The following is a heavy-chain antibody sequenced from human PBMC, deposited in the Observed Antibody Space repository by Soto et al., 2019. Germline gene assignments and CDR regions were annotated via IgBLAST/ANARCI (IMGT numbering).Heavy chain of an antibody. CDR3: ARVLGVGRDWFDP. Sequence: SETLSLTCTVSGGSISSYYWSWIRQPPGKGLEWIGYIYYSGSTNYNPSLKSRVSISVDTSKNQFSLKLSSVTAADTAVYYCARVLGVGRDWFDPWGQGTLVTVSS. J-gene: IGHJ5*02. V-gene: IGHV4-59*01. D-gene: IGHD3-16*01. CDR1: GGSISSYY. CDR2: IYYSGST.